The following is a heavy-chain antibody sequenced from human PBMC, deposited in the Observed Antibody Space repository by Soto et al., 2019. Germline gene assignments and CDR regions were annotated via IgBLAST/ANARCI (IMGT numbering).Heavy chain of an antibody. D-gene: IGHD1-26*01. J-gene: IGHJ4*02. Sequence: SETLSLTCAVSGLSINSNYFWGWIRQTPGRGLEWIGSTYFCGNTYYNPSLKSRVTISVDTSKNQFSLTLSSLTAPATAPYYCARHVGRRRPVSHAIDYWGQGTLVTVSS. V-gene: IGHV4-39*01. CDR2: TYFCGNT. CDR1: GLSINSNYF. CDR3: ARHVGRRRPVSHAIDY.